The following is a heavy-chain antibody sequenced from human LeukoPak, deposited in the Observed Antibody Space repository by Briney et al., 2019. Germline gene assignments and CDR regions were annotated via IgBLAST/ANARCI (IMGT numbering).Heavy chain of an antibody. D-gene: IGHD3-22*01. CDR1: GGSIRSYY. CDR2: IYYSEST. J-gene: IGHJ3*02. V-gene: IGHV4-59*08. CDR3: ARVGGYPLSAFDI. Sequence: SETLSLTCTVSGGSIRSYYWSWLRQPPGKGLEWIGYIYYSESTNYNPSLKSRITISVDTSKNQFSLKLNSVTAADTAVYYCARVGGYPLSAFDIWGQGTMVTVSS.